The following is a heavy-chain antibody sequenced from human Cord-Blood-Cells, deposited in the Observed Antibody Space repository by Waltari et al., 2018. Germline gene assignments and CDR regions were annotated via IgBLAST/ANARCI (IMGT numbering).Heavy chain of an antibody. CDR3: ARVAAPYNWFDP. CDR1: GGSISSSSYY. CDR2: IYYSGST. D-gene: IGHD2-15*01. V-gene: IGHV4-39*01. Sequence: QLQLQESGPGLVKPSETLSLTCTVSGGSISSSSYYWGWIRQPPGKGLEWIGSIYYSGSTYSNPSLKSRVTISVDTSKNQFSLKLSSVTAADTAVYYCARVAAPYNWFDPWGQGTLVTVSS. J-gene: IGHJ5*02.